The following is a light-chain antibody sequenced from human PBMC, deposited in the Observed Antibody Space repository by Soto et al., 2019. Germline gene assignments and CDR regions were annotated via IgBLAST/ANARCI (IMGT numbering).Light chain of an antibody. CDR3: QQYNNWPRA. J-gene: IGKJ2*01. Sequence: EIVMTQSPATLSVSPGERATLSCRASQSVSSYLAWYQQKPGQAPRLLIYGASTRATGIPARFSGSGSGTEFTLTISSLQSEDFAIYYCQQYNNWPRAFGQGTQLEIK. V-gene: IGKV3-15*01. CDR2: GAS. CDR1: QSVSSY.